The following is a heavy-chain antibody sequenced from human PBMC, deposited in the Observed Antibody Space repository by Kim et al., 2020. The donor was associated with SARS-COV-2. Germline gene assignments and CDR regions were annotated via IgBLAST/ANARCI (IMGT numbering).Heavy chain of an antibody. J-gene: IGHJ3*02. V-gene: IGHV3-23*01. Sequence: YYADSVKGRFTISRDNSKNTLYLQMNSLRAEDTAVYYCAKTHSTGNAFDIWGQGTMVTVSS. D-gene: IGHD2-15*01. CDR3: AKTHSTGNAFDI.